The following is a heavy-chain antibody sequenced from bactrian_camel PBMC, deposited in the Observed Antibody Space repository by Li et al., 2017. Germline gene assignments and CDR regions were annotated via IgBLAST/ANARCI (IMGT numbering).Heavy chain of an antibody. J-gene: IGHJ4*01. V-gene: IGHV3S1*01. CDR3: ATTEAQRLGWDVAGRWTEAIITS. CDR1: TPSTAC. CDR2: LKSTGTYT. Sequence: HVQLVESGGGSVQAGGSLRLSCAYTPSTACMAWFRQAPGKEREGVAVLKSTGTYTYYADSVKGRFTISQDNSKNTVYLEMNSLQPEDTATYYCATTEAQRLGWDVAGRWTEAIITSGARGPRSPSP. D-gene: IGHD3*01.